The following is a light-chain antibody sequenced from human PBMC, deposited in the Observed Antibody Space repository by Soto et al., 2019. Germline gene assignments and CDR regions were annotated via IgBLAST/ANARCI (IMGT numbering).Light chain of an antibody. V-gene: IGKV3-11*01. CDR2: DAF. CDR1: QRVSSY. J-gene: IGKJ3*01. Sequence: EIVLTQSPATLSFSPGERATLSCRASQRVSSYLAWYQQKPGQAPRLLIYDAFNRATGIPARFSGSGSGTDFTLTISCLEPEDVAVYYCQQRSNWPPVFTFGPGTKVDIK. CDR3: QQRSNWPPVFT.